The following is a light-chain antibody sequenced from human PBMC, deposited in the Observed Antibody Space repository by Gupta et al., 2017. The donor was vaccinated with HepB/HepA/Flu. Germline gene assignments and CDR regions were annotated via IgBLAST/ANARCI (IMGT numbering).Light chain of an antibody. CDR2: LGS. CDR1: QSLLHSNGYNY. J-gene: IGKJ3*01. Sequence: DIVMTQSPLSLPVIPGETASISCRSSQSLLHSNGYNYVDWYLQKPGQSPQLLISLGSNRASGVPDRFSGSGSGTDFTLKISRVEAEDVGVYYCMQGLQIPVTFGPGTKVDIK. CDR3: MQGLQIPVT. V-gene: IGKV2-28*01.